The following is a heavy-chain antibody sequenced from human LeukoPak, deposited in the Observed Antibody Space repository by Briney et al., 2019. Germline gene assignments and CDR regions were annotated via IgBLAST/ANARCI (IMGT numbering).Heavy chain of an antibody. Sequence: SETLSLTCTVSGGSISSSIYYWGWIRQPPGKGLEWIGSIYYSGSTYYNPSLKSRVTISVDTSKNQFSLKLRSVTAADTAVYYCARRLGGSGSYYYWGQGTLVTVSS. CDR2: IYYSGST. D-gene: IGHD3-10*01. J-gene: IGHJ4*02. CDR1: GGSISSSIYY. V-gene: IGHV4-39*01. CDR3: ARRLGGSGSYYY.